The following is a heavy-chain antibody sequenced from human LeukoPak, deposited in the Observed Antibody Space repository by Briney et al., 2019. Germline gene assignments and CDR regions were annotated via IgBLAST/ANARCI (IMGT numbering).Heavy chain of an antibody. CDR3: ARATRITMVRGVTFDY. Sequence: PSETLSLTCTVSGGSISSYYWSWIRQPPGKGLEWIGYIYYSGSTNYNPSLTSRVTISVDTSKNQFSLKLSSVTAADTAVYYCARATRITMVRGVTFDYWGQGTLVTVSS. J-gene: IGHJ4*02. CDR1: GGSISSYY. D-gene: IGHD3-10*01. V-gene: IGHV4-59*01. CDR2: IYYSGST.